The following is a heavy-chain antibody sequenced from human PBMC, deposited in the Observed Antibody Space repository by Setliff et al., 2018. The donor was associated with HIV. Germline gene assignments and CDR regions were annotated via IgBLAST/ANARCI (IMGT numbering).Heavy chain of an antibody. J-gene: IGHJ4*02. V-gene: IGHV4-61*02. CDR3: ARDRMPMASWVPDK. CDR2: IYTGGRT. CDR1: GGSISSGSYF. D-gene: IGHD2-2*01. Sequence: SETLSLTCTVSGGSISSGSYFWTWIRQPAGKGLECIGRIYTGGRTTYNPSLKGRVTMSVDTSKNQFSLNLSSVTAADTAVYYCARDRMPMASWVPDKWGQGTLVTVSS.